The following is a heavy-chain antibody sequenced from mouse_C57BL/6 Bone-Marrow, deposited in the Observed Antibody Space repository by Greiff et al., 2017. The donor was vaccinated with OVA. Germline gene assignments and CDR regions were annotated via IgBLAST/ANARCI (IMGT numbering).Heavy chain of an antibody. CDR1: GYTFTSYW. Sequence: QVQLQQPGAELVMPGASVKLSCKASGYTFTSYWMHWVKQRPGQGLEWIGEIDPSDSYTNSNQKFKGKSTLTVDKSSSTAYMQLSSLTSEDSAVYYCARSTIYYYGSSLDYWGQGTTLTVSS. CDR2: IDPSDSYT. CDR3: ARSTIYYYGSSLDY. J-gene: IGHJ2*01. V-gene: IGHV1-69*01. D-gene: IGHD1-1*01.